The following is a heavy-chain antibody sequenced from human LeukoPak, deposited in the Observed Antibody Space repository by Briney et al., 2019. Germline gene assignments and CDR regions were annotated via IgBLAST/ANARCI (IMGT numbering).Heavy chain of an antibody. CDR3: ATDRGGHSSSWPEYYFDY. CDR2: FDPEDGET. CDR1: GYTLTELS. Sequence: GASAKVSCKVSGYTLTELSMHWVRQAPGKGLEWMGGFDPEDGETIYAQKFQGRVTMTEDTSTDTAYMELSSLRSEDTAVYYCATDRGGHSSSWPEYYFDYWGQGTLVTVSS. J-gene: IGHJ4*02. D-gene: IGHD6-13*01. V-gene: IGHV1-24*01.